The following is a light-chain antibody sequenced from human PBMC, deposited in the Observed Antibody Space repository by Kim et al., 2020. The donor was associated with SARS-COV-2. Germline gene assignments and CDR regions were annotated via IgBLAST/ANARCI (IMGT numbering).Light chain of an antibody. J-gene: IGLJ2*01. V-gene: IGLV3-1*01. CDR1: KLGDKY. Sequence: SYELTQPPSVSVSPGQTATITCSGDKLGDKYACWYQQKAGQSPVLVIYQDSKRPSGIPERFSGSNSGNTATLTISGTQAMDEADYYCQAWDSSSVFVVGG. CDR3: QAWDSSSVF. CDR2: QDS.